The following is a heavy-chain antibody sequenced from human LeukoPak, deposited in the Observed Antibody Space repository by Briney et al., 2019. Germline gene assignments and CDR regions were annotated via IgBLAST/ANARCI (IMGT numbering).Heavy chain of an antibody. CDR2: IYSGGAT. D-gene: IGHD6-19*01. CDR1: EFSVSSNY. CDR3: ARGRFSGPDDY. Sequence: GGPLRLSCAVSEFSVSSNYMNWVRQAPGKGLEWVSVIYSGGATYYADSVRGRFTISRDNSKNMVSLQMTSLGAEDTAVYYCARGRFSGPDDYWGQGTLVTVSS. J-gene: IGHJ4*02. V-gene: IGHV3-53*01.